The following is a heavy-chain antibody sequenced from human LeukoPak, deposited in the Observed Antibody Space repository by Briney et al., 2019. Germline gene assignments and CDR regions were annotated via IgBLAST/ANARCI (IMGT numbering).Heavy chain of an antibody. CDR1: GYTFTSYD. J-gene: IGHJ4*02. CDR3: AREMEYSYGFDY. D-gene: IGHD5-18*01. Sequence: ASVKVSCKASGYTFTSYDINWVRQATGQGLEWMGWMNPNSGNTGYAQKFQGRVTMTRNTSISTAYMELSSLRSEDTAVYYCAREMEYSYGFDYWGQGTLVTVSS. CDR2: MNPNSGNT. V-gene: IGHV1-8*01.